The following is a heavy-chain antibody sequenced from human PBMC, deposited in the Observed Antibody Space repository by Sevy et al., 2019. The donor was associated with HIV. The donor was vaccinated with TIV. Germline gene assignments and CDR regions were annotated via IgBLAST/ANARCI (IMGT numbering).Heavy chain of an antibody. CDR2: IYTSGST. D-gene: IGHD3-10*01. J-gene: IGHJ5*02. CDR3: ARVRHYGSGSSYGFDP. Sequence: SETLSLTCTVSGGSISSYYWSWIRQPAGKGLEWIGRIYTSGSTNYNPSLKSRVTMSVDTSKNQFSLKLGSVTAADTAVYYCARVRHYGSGSSYGFDPWGQGTLVTVSS. V-gene: IGHV4-4*07. CDR1: GGSISSYY.